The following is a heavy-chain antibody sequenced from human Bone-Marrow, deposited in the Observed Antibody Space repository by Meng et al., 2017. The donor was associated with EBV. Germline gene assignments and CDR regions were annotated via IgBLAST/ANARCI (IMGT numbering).Heavy chain of an antibody. V-gene: IGHV4-39*01. CDR3: ARPFPSWQSPRLDPFGA. D-gene: IGHD6-19*01. J-gene: IGHJ5*02. CDR2: VHYTGST. Sequence: QLPLQECGPGKVKPAEALSLACTVAGDSISSFYYWGWIRQPPGRGLEWIGSVHYTGSTYYSPSLKSRVTVSVDTSKNQFSLRLTSVTAADTAVYYCARPFPSWQSPRLDPFGAWGQGTLVTVSS. CDR1: GDSISSFYY.